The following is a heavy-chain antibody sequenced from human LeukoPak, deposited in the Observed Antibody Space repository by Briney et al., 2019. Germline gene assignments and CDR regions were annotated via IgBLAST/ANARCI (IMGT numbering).Heavy chain of an antibody. D-gene: IGHD3-22*01. CDR1: GDSVSSNSAA. CDR2: TYYRSKWYT. J-gene: IGHJ4*02. Sequence: SQTLSLTCAISGDSVSSNSAAWNWVRQSPSRGLEWLGRTYYRSKWYTDYAESVKSRITINPDTSKNQFSLQVDSVTPEDTAVYYCARGSSRIYYYDSSGYSHAFDYWGQGILVTVSS. V-gene: IGHV6-1*01. CDR3: ARGSSRIYYYDSSGYSHAFDY.